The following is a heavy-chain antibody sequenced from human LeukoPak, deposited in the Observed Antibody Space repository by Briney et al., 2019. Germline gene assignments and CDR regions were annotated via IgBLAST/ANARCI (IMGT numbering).Heavy chain of an antibody. CDR2: IIPIFGTA. D-gene: IGHD6-19*01. V-gene: IGHV1-69*06. CDR3: AREYGSGWPEFRGRDAFDI. J-gene: IGHJ3*02. Sequence: GASVKVSCKASGYTFTTYAMNWVRQAPGQGLEWMGGIIPIFGTANYAQKFQGRVTITADKSTSTAYMELSSLRSEDTAVYYCAREYGSGWPEFRGRDAFDIWGQGTMVTVSS. CDR1: GYTFTTYA.